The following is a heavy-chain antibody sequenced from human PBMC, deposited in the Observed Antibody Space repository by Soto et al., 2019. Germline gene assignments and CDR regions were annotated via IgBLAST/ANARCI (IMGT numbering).Heavy chain of an antibody. D-gene: IGHD7-27*01. CDR2: LNPNGTFT. CDR1: GFTFSGYW. J-gene: IGHJ4*02. Sequence: EVQLVESGGGLVQPGGSLRLSCAGSGFTFSGYWMHWVRKAPGKGPVWVSRLNPNGTFTTNADSVKGRFTISRDNAKNTLYLQMNSLRADDTAVYYCERGGTSTTYWGLFYNWGQGTLVTVSS. V-gene: IGHV3-74*01. CDR3: ERGGTSTTYWGLFYN.